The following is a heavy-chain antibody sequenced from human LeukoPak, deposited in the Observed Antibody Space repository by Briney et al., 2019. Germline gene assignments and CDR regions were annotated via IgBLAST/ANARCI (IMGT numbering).Heavy chain of an antibody. J-gene: IGHJ4*02. CDR2: ISGSSSTI. CDR1: GFAFSSFT. V-gene: IGHV3-48*01. D-gene: IGHD6-6*01. Sequence: GGSLRLSCVASGFAFSSFTMNWVRQAPGKGLEWVSYISGSSSTIYYADSVKGRFTISRDNAKNSLFLQMNSLRAEDTAVYYCAGELAYWGQETLVTVSS. CDR3: AGELAY.